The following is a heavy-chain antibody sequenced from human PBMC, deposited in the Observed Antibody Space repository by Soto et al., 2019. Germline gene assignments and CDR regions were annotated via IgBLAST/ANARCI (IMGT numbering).Heavy chain of an antibody. D-gene: IGHD5-18*01. V-gene: IGHV1-69*12. Sequence: QVQLVQSGAEVKKPGSSVKVSCKASGGTFSSYAISWVRQAPGQGLEWMGGIIPIFGTANYAQKFQGRVTITADESTSTAYMELSILRSEDTAVYYCARSIQPSPEDGMDVWGQGTTVTVSS. CDR3: ARSIQPSPEDGMDV. CDR1: GGTFSSYA. CDR2: IIPIFGTA. J-gene: IGHJ6*02.